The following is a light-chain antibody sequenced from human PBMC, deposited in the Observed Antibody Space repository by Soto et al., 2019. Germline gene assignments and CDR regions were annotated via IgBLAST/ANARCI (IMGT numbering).Light chain of an antibody. J-gene: IGLJ1*01. V-gene: IGLV2-23*02. CDR2: AVT. CDR3: SSYAGSSSYV. Sequence: QSALTQPASVSGSPGQSITISCTGTSSDIGNYKLVSWFQQHPGKAPRLIIFAVTERPAGISVRFSGSKSGNTASLTISGLQAEYEADYYCSSYAGSSSYVFGTGTKVTVL. CDR1: SSDIGNYKL.